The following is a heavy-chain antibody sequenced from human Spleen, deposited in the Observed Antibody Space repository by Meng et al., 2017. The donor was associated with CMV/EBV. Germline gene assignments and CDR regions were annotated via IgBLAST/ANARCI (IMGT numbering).Heavy chain of an antibody. D-gene: IGHD3-22*01. V-gene: IGHV4-4*02. J-gene: IGHJ5*02. CDR3: AKSGSSGYLNWFDP. Sequence: SETLSLTCAVSGGSISSSNWWSWVRQPPGKRLEWIGDIYHGGATNYNPSLKSRVTISLDKSKNQFFLKLSSVTAADTAVYYCAKSGSSGYLNWFDPWGQGTLVTVSS. CDR2: IYHGGAT. CDR1: GGSISSSNW.